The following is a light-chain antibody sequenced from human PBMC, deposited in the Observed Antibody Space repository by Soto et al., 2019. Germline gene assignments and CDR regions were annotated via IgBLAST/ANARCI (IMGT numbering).Light chain of an antibody. V-gene: IGLV4-60*02. J-gene: IGLJ2*01. CDR3: ETWDSNTRG. CDR1: SGHSSYI. Sequence: QLVLTQSSSASASLGSSVKLTCTLSSGHSSYIIAWHQQQPGKAPRYLMKLDGSGSYNKGSGVPDRFSGSSSGADRYLTISNLQFEDEADYYCETWDSNTRGFGGGTKLTVL. CDR2: LDGSGSY.